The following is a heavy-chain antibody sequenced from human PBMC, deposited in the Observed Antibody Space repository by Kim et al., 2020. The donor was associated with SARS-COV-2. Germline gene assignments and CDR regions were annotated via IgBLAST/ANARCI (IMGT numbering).Heavy chain of an antibody. CDR3: ARSKQLLVPYWYFDL. Sequence: GGSLRLSCAASGFTFSSYDMHWVRQATGKGLEWVSAIGTAGDTYYPGSVKGRFTISRENAKNSLYLQMNSLRAGDTAVYYCARSKQLLVPYWYFDLWGRGTLVTVSS. J-gene: IGHJ2*01. CDR1: GFTFSSYD. CDR2: IGTAGDT. V-gene: IGHV3-13*04. D-gene: IGHD6-19*01.